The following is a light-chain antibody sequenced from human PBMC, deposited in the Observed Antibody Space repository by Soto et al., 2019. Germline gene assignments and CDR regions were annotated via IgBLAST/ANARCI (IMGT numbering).Light chain of an antibody. CDR3: QQYNNWPPLT. Sequence: EIVMTQSPATLSVSPGERATLSCRASQSVSNNLAWYQQKPRQAPRLLIYGASTRATGIPARFSGSGSGTEFTLTISSLQSEDFAVYYCQQYNNWPPLTFGGGTKVEIK. CDR2: GAS. J-gene: IGKJ4*01. CDR1: QSVSNN. V-gene: IGKV3D-15*01.